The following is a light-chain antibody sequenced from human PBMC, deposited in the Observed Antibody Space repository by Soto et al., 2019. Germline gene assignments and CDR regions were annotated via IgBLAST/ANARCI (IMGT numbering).Light chain of an antibody. V-gene: IGKV3-20*01. CDR2: GTS. Sequence: EIVLTQSPGTLSLSPGERATLSCRADRSVSDTLLTWFQQKPGQAPRLLIFGTSNRAPGIPDRFSGSGSGTDFTLTITRLEPDDFAVYYCQHYCDSSWTFGQGTKVETK. CDR1: RSVSDTL. J-gene: IGKJ1*01. CDR3: QHYCDSSWT.